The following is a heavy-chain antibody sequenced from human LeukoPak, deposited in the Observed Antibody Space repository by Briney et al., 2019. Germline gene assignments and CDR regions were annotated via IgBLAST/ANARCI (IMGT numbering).Heavy chain of an antibody. CDR2: INPNSGGG. Sequence: ASLRASSTASGYTFTVYYMHCVRHAPRQGLEWMGWINPNSGGGNYAQKLQGRVTMTRDTCISTAYKELSRLRSDDSAVHYCARDRPPPDCVGDCYLYYFDYWGQGALVTVSS. CDR3: ARDRPPPDCVGDCYLYYFDY. D-gene: IGHD2-21*02. CDR1: GYTFTVYY. J-gene: IGHJ4*02. V-gene: IGHV1-2*02.